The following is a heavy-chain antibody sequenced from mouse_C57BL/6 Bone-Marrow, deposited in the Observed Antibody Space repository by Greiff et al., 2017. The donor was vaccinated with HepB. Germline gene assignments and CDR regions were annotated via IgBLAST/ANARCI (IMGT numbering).Heavy chain of an antibody. D-gene: IGHD3-3*01. J-gene: IGHJ4*01. CDR3: ARQGHYYAMDY. V-gene: IGHV5-6*01. Sequence: EVMLVESGGDLVKPGGSLKLSCAASGFTFSSYGMSWVRQTPDKRLEWVATISSGGSYTYYPDSVKGQCPISRDYAKNTKYLQRGSLKSEDTAMYYCARQGHYYAMDYWGQGTSVTCSS. CDR1: GFTFSSYG. CDR2: ISSGGSYT.